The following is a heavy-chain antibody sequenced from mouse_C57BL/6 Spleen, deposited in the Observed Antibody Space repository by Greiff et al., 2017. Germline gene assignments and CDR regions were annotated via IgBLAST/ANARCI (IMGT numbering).Heavy chain of an antibody. CDR2: IYPGDGDT. V-gene: IGHV1-82*01. Sequence: QVQLQQSGPELVKPGASVKISCKASGYAFSSSWMNWVKQRPGQGLEWIGRIYPGDGDTNYNGKFKGKATLTADKSSSTAYMQLSSLTSEYSAVYFCAGNWDRAWFAYWGQGTLVTVSA. CDR1: GYAFSSSW. D-gene: IGHD4-1*01. CDR3: AGNWDRAWFAY. J-gene: IGHJ3*01.